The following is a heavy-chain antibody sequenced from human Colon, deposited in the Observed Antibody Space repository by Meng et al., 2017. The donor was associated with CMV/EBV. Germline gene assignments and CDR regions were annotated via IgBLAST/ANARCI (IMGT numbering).Heavy chain of an antibody. J-gene: IGHJ4*02. CDR3: SKDRTNYASGWFDF. V-gene: IGHV3-23*01. Sequence: GESLKISCAASGFTFSSYAMSWVRQAPGKGLEWVSAISGSGGSTYYADSVKGRFTISRDNSKNALYLQMDFLGPEDTAVYYCSKDRTNYASGWFDFWGQGTLVTVSS. CDR2: ISGSGGST. D-gene: IGHD6-19*01. CDR1: GFTFSSYA.